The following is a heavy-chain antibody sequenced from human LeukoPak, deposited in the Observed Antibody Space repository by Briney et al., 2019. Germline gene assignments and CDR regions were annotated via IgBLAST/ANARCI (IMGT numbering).Heavy chain of an antibody. J-gene: IGHJ4*02. V-gene: IGHV3-23*01. CDR2: ISGTGGNT. Sequence: GGSPRLSCAASGLIFSNYPMTWVRQAPGKGLEWVSAISGTGGNTYYADSVKGRFTISRDNSKDTLYLQMNGLRAEDTAVYYCAKDRGYWGQGTLVTVSS. CDR3: AKDRGY. CDR1: GLIFSNYP.